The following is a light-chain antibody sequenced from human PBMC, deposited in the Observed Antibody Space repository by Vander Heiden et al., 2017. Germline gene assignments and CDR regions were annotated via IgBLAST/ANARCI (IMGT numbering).Light chain of an antibody. CDR3: RHRSDWPLFT. CDR1: HSVGNC. V-gene: IGKV3-11*01. CDR2: GAS. J-gene: IGKJ3*01. Sequence: EMVLTQSPATLSWSPVGRATLSWRASHSVGNCLAWYQQKPGQTSGLLIYGASNRATGVPARFSGSGTATDFTLTISSLDPEDFAVYYCRHRSDWPLFTFGPGTKVDMK.